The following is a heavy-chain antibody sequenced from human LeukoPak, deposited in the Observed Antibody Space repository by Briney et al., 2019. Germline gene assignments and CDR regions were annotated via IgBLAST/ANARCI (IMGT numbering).Heavy chain of an antibody. CDR1: GFTFSSYS. J-gene: IGHJ2*01. D-gene: IGHD6-13*01. V-gene: IGHV3-21*04. CDR2: ISSSISYI. Sequence: SRGSLRLSSAPSGFTFSSYSINSVRQAPGKRLECVSSISSSISYIYYADSVKGRFTISRDNSKNTLYLQMNSLRAEDTAVYYCARGASSSWNPTGLDWRPKIKWYIDLWGRGTLVTVSS. CDR3: ARGASSSWNPTGLDWRPKIKWYIDL.